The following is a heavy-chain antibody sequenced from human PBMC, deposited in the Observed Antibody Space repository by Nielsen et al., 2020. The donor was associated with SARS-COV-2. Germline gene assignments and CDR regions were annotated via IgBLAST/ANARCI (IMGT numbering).Heavy chain of an antibody. V-gene: IGHV3-23*01. Sequence: FTFSRDNSKNTLYLQTNSLRAEDTAVYYCAKGPRSGYDYFDYWGQGTLVTVSS. J-gene: IGHJ4*02. CDR3: AKGPRSGYDYFDY. D-gene: IGHD5-12*01.